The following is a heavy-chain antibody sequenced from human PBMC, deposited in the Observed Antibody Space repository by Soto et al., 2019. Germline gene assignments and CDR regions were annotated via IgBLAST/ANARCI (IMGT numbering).Heavy chain of an antibody. J-gene: IGHJ4*02. CDR1: GGSVSSGSYY. Sequence: QVQLQESGPGLVKPSETLSLTCTVSGGSVSSGSYYWSWIRQPPGKGLEWIGHIYYSGSTNYNPPLKSRVTISVDTSKNQYSLKVSSVTAADTAVYYCARVMDYYYDSSGYHPGVYFDYWGQGTLVSVSS. CDR3: ARVMDYYYDSSGYHPGVYFDY. V-gene: IGHV4-61*01. CDR2: IYYSGST. D-gene: IGHD3-22*01.